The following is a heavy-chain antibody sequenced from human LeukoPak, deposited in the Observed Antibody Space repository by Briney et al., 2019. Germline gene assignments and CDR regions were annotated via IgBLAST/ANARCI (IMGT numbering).Heavy chain of an antibody. CDR1: GYTFTGYY. V-gene: IGHV1-2*02. CDR2: INPNSGGT. Sequence: GASVKVSCKASGYTFTGYYMHWVRQAPGQGLEWMGWINPNSGGTNYAQKLQGRVTMTTDTSTSTAYMELRSLRSDDTAVYYCARGVERIVATRRVPNWYFDLWGRGTLVTVSS. D-gene: IGHD5-12*01. CDR3: ARGVERIVATRRVPNWYFDL. J-gene: IGHJ2*01.